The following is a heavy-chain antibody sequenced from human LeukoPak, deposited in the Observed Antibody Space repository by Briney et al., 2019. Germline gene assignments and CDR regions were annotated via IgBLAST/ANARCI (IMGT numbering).Heavy chain of an antibody. D-gene: IGHD1-26*01. V-gene: IGHV4-4*07. Sequence: SETLSLTCTVSGAPITSYYWSWIRQAAGKGLEWIGRIYTSGRTDYNPSLKSRVTMSVDTSKNQFSLKLSSVTAADTAVYYCARDVLVGASTTYFDYWGQGTLVTVSS. CDR3: ARDVLVGASTTYFDY. J-gene: IGHJ4*02. CDR2: IYTSGRT. CDR1: GAPITSYY.